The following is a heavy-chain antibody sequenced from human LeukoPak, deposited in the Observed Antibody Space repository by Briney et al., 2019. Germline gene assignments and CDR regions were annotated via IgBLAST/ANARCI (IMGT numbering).Heavy chain of an antibody. CDR3: ARVGLYSSSSAYYFDY. CDR2: INPNSGGT. J-gene: IGHJ4*02. D-gene: IGHD6-6*01. V-gene: IGHV1-2*02. Sequence: ASVKVSCKASGYTLTGYYMHWVRQAPGQGLEWMGWINPNSGGTNYAQKFQGRVTMTRDTSISTAYMELSRLTSDDTAVYYCARVGLYSSSSAYYFDYWGQGTLVTVSS. CDR1: GYTLTGYY.